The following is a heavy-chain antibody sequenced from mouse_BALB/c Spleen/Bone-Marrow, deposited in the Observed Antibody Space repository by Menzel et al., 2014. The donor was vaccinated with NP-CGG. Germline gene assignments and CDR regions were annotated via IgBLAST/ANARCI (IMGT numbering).Heavy chain of an antibody. CDR2: INPSNGGT. D-gene: IGHD4-1*01. CDR3: TRGRTWDFDY. J-gene: IGHJ2*01. Sequence: VQLQQSGAELVKPGASVELSCKASGYTFTSYYMYWVKQRPGQGLEWIGEINPSNGGTNFNEKFKSRATLTVDKSSSTAYMQLSSLTSEDFAVYYCTRGRTWDFDYWGQVTTLTVSS. V-gene: IGHV1S81*02. CDR1: GYTFTSYY.